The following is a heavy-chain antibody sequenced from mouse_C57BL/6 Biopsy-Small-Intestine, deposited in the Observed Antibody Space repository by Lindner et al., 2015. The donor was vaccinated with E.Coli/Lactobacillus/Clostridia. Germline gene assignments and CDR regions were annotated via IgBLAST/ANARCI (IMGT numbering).Heavy chain of an antibody. V-gene: IGHV1-9*01. CDR3: ARNGNWYFDV. CDR1: GYTFTGYW. D-gene: IGHD2-1*01. J-gene: IGHJ1*03. CDR2: ILPGSGRT. Sequence: VQLQESGAELMKPGASVKLSCKATGYTFTGYWIEWVKQRPGHGLEWIGEILPGSGRTNYNENFKGKATFTADTSSNTAYMQLSSLTTEDSAIYYCARNGNWYFDVWDTGTTVTVSS.